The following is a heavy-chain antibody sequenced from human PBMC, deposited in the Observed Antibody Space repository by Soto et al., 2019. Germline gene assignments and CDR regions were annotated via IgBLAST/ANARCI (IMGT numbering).Heavy chain of an antibody. CDR3: AREPDSSSSWPPRGTFAYMDV. J-gene: IGHJ6*03. V-gene: IGHV4-31*03. CDR1: GGSISSGGYY. D-gene: IGHD6-13*01. CDR2: IYYSGST. Sequence: SETLSLTCTVSGGSISSGGYYWSWIRQHPGKGLEWIGYIYYSGSTYYNPSLKSRVTISVDTSKNQFSLKLSSVTAADTAVYYCAREPDSSSSWPPRGTFAYMDVWGKGTTVTVSS.